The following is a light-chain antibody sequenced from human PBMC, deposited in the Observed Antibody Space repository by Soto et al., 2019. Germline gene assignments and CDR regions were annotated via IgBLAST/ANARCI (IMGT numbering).Light chain of an antibody. CDR2: KAS. Sequence: DIQMTQSPSTLSASVGDRVTITCRASQSISSWLAWYQQKPGKAPKLLIYKASSLESRVPSRFSGSGSGTEFTLTISSLQPDDFATYYCQQSFTFGPGTKVDIK. V-gene: IGKV1-5*03. CDR1: QSISSW. J-gene: IGKJ3*01. CDR3: QQSFT.